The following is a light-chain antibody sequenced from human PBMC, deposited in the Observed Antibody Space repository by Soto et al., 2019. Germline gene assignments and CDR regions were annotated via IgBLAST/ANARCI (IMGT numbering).Light chain of an antibody. J-gene: IGKJ3*01. V-gene: IGKV1-39*01. CDR3: QQSYNVPFT. CDR1: QTISNY. CDR2: GAS. Sequence: DIQMTQSPASLAASLGDRITISCRASQTISNYLNWYHQKPGEAPITLIYGASTLQSGVPSSVSGSGSGTEFTLAISSLQPEDFGTYYCQQSYNVPFTFGPGTKVDVK.